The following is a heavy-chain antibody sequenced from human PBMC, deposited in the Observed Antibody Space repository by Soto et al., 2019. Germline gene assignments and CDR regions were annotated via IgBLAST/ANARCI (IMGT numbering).Heavy chain of an antibody. J-gene: IGHJ6*02. CDR1: GGSISSGGYY. D-gene: IGHD4-4*01. Sequence: PSETLSLTCTVSGGSISSGGYYWSWIRQHPGKGLEWIGYTYYSGSTYYNPSLKSRVTISVDTSKNQFSLKLSSVTAADTAVYYCARDADPDFYSSYGMDVWGQGTTVTVSS. CDR3: ARDADPDFYSSYGMDV. CDR2: TYYSGST. V-gene: IGHV4-31*03.